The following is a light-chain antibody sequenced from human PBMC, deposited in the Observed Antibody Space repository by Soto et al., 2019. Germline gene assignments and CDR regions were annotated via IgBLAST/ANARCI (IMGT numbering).Light chain of an antibody. J-gene: IGKJ1*01. V-gene: IGKV1-5*01. CDR3: QHYNSYSEA. CDR2: DAS. CDR1: QSISSW. Sequence: GDRVTITCRASQSISSWLAWYQQKPGKAPNLLIYDASSLESGVPSRFSGSGSGTEFTLTISSLQPDDFATYYCQHYNSYSEAFGQGTKVDI.